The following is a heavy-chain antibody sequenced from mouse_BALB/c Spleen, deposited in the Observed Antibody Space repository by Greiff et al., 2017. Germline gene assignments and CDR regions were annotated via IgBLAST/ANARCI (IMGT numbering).Heavy chain of an antibody. Sequence: EVQLVESGGGLVQPGGSLRLSCATSGFTFTDYYMSWVRQPPGKALEWLGFIRNKANGYTTEYSASVKGRFTISRDNSQSILYLQMNTLRAEDSATYYCARVYYGSSPFDYWGQGTTLTVSS. J-gene: IGHJ2*01. D-gene: IGHD1-1*01. CDR1: GFTFTDYY. V-gene: IGHV7-3*02. CDR2: IRNKANGYTT. CDR3: ARVYYGSSPFDY.